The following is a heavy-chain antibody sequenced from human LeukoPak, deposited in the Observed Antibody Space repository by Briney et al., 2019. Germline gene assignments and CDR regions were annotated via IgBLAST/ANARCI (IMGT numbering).Heavy chain of an antibody. V-gene: IGHV4-59*01. CDR1: GGSISSYY. Sequence: SETLSHTCTVSGGSISSYYWSWIRQPPGKGLEWIGYIYYSGSTNYNPSLKSRVTISVDTSKNQFSLKLSSVTAADTAVYYCARDPRDMVRGVFIGFDYWGQGTLVTVSS. D-gene: IGHD3-10*01. J-gene: IGHJ4*02. CDR2: IYYSGST. CDR3: ARDPRDMVRGVFIGFDY.